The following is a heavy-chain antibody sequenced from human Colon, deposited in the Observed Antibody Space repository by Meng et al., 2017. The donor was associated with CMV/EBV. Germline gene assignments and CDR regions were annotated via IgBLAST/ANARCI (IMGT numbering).Heavy chain of an antibody. Sequence: GGSLRLSCAASGFTFSNFWMHWVRQVPGKGLEWVSRINGGGTITTYADSVKGRFNISRDNADNKLYLHINSLRIEDTAMYYCARDPGLTSGSWFDHWGQGTQVTVSS. CDR2: INGGGTIT. V-gene: IGHV3-74*03. J-gene: IGHJ5*02. CDR3: ARDPGLTSGSWFDH. CDR1: GFTFSNFW. D-gene: IGHD3-16*01.